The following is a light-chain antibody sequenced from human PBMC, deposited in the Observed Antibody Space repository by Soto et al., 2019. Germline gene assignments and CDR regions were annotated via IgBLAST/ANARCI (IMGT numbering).Light chain of an antibody. J-gene: IGKJ1*01. CDR3: QQYGTPPA. V-gene: IGKV3-20*01. Sequence: EILFTKSPGTLSLSPGERAPLSCRASQSVSSSYSAWYQQKPGQAPRFLIYGASSRATGIPDSLSGSASGTDFPLTISRMQPEDSAVYYCQQYGTPPAFGQGTQVDIK. CDR2: GAS. CDR1: QSVSSSY.